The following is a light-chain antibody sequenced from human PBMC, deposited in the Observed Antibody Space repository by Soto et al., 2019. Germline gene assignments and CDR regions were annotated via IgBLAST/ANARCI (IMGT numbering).Light chain of an antibody. CDR2: DVS. Sequence: QSALTQPRSVSGSPGQSVTISCTGTSSDVGGYNYVSWYQQHPGKAPKVMLYDVSERPSGVPDRFSGSKSGNTASLTISGLQAEDEADYYCCSSAGSPRYVFGTGTKLTVL. J-gene: IGLJ1*01. V-gene: IGLV2-11*01. CDR1: SSDVGGYNY. CDR3: CSSAGSPRYV.